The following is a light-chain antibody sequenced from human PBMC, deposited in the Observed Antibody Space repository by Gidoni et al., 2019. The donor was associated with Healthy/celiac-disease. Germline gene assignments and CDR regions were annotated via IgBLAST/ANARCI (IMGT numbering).Light chain of an antibody. V-gene: IGKV3-15*01. CDR3: QQYNNWPPYT. CDR2: GAS. CDR1: QNVSSN. J-gene: IGKJ2*01. Sequence: EIVMTQSPATLSVSPGERATLSCRASQNVSSNLAWYQKKPGQAPRLLIYGASTRATGIPARFSGSGSGTEFTLTISSLQSEDFAVYYCQQYNNWPPYTFGQGTKLEIK.